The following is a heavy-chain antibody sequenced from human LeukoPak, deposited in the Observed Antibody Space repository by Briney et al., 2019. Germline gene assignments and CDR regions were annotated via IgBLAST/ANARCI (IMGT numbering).Heavy chain of an antibody. Sequence: SETLSLTCAVSGGSISSGGYSWSWIRQPPGKGLEWIGYIYYSGSTNYNPSLKSRVTISVDTSKNQFSLKLSSVTAADTAVYYCARGRDGYSSDFDYWGQGTLVTVSS. D-gene: IGHD5-24*01. CDR3: ARGRDGYSSDFDY. V-gene: IGHV4-61*08. J-gene: IGHJ4*02. CDR1: GGSISSGGYS. CDR2: IYYSGST.